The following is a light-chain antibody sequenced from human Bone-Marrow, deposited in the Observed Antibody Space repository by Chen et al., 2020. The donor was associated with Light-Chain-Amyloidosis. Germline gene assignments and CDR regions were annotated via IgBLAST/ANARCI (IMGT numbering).Light chain of an antibody. CDR2: RDT. CDR3: QSADSSGTYEVI. J-gene: IGLJ2*01. V-gene: IGLV3-25*03. CDR1: DLPTKY. Sequence: SYELTQPPSVSLSPGEASRVTCSGEDLPTKYAYWYQQKPGQSPELVIDRDTKRPSGISERFSGSSSGTTATLTSSGVQAEDEADYHCQSADSSGTYEVIFGGGTKLTVL.